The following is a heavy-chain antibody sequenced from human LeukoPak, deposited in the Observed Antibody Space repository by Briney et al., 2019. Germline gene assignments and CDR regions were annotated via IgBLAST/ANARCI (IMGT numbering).Heavy chain of an antibody. Sequence: GASVKVSCMASGYTFTGYYMHWVRQAPGQGLEWMGWINPNSGGTNYAQKFQGRVTMTRDTSISTAYMELSRLRSDDTAVYYCARDLAPGDTAMAHYYYYGMDVWGQGTTVTVSS. CDR3: ARDLAPGDTAMAHYYYYGMDV. CDR1: GYTFTGYY. CDR2: INPNSGGT. J-gene: IGHJ6*02. D-gene: IGHD5-18*01. V-gene: IGHV1-2*02.